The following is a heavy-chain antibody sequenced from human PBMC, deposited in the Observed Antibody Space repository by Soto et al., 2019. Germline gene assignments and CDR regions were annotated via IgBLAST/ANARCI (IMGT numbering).Heavy chain of an antibody. CDR2: ISGSGGST. CDR3: AKDRAGRNYYYGMDV. Sequence: LRLSCAASGFTFSHYGMHWVRQAPGKGLEWVSAISGSGGSTCYADSVKGRFTISRDNSKNTLYLQMNSLRAEDTAVYYCAKDRAGRNYYYGMDVWGQGTTVTVSS. CDR1: GFTFSHYG. J-gene: IGHJ6*02. D-gene: IGHD3-10*01. V-gene: IGHV3-23*01.